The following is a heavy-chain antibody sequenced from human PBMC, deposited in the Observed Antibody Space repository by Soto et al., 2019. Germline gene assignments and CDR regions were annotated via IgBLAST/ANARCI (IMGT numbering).Heavy chain of an antibody. CDR2: INHSGST. CDR3: ARGRYAIWFDP. V-gene: IGHV4-34*01. CDR1: GGSFSGYY. Sequence: KTSETLSLTCAVYGGSFSGYYWSWIRQPPGKGLEWIGEINHSGSTNYNPSLKSRVTISVDTSKNQFSLKLSSVTAADTAVYYCARGRYAIWFDPWGQGTLVTVSS. J-gene: IGHJ5*02. D-gene: IGHD3-16*01.